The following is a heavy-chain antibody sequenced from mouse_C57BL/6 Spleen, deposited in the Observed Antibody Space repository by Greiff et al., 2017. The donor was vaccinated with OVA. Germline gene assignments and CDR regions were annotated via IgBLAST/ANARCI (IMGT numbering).Heavy chain of an antibody. J-gene: IGHJ2*01. D-gene: IGHD2-3*01. Sequence: QVHVKQSGAELVRPGASVTLSCKASGYTFTDYEMHWVKQTPVHGLEWIGAIDPETGGTAYNQKFKGKAILTADKSSSTAYMELRSLTSEDSAVYYCTRNDGYYDYFDDWGKGTTLTVSS. CDR3: TRNDGYYDYFDD. V-gene: IGHV1-15*01. CDR1: GYTFTDYE. CDR2: IDPETGGT.